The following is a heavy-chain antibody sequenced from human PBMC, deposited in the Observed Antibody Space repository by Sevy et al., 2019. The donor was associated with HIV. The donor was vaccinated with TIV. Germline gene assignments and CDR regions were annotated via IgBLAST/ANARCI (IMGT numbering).Heavy chain of an antibody. CDR3: ARDGIAAARNTNYYYGMDV. D-gene: IGHD6-13*01. J-gene: IGHJ6*02. V-gene: IGHV1-69*13. CDR1: GGTFSSYA. CDR2: IIPIFGTA. Sequence: ASVKVSCKASGGTFSSYAISWVRQAPGQGREWMGGIIPIFGTANYAQKFQGRVTITADESTSTAYMELSSLRSEDTAVYYCARDGIAAARNTNYYYGMDVWGQGTTVTVSS.